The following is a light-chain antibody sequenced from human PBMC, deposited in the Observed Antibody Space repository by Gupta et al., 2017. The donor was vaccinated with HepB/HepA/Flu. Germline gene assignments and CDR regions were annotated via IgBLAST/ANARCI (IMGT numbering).Light chain of an antibody. CDR3: QQYYSTPPT. CDR1: QSVLYSSNNKNY. CDR2: WAS. Sequence: DIVMTQYPDSLVVSLGERATINCKSSQSVLYSSNNKNYLAWYQQKPGQPPKLLIYWASTRESGVPDRFSGSGSGTDFTLTISSLQAEDLAVYYCQQYYSTPPTFGGGTKVEIK. J-gene: IGKJ4*01. V-gene: IGKV4-1*01.